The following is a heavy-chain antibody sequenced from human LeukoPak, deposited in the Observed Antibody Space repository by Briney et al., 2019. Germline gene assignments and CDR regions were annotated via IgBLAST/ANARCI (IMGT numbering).Heavy chain of an antibody. D-gene: IGHD3-10*01. CDR1: GFTFSDYY. Sequence: HPGGSLRLSCAASGFTFSDYYMSWVRQAPGKGLEWVSYISSSSSYTNYADSVKGRFTISRDNAKNSLYLQMNSLRAEDTAVYYCAGASITMVRGVIGSLDYWGQGTLVTVSS. V-gene: IGHV3-11*06. CDR3: AGASITMVRGVIGSLDY. J-gene: IGHJ4*02. CDR2: ISSSSSYT.